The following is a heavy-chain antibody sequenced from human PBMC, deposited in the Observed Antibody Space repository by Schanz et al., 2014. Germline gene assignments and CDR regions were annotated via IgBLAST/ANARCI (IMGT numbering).Heavy chain of an antibody. CDR1: GYTFTSYY. J-gene: IGHJ4*02. CDR3: ARDGEAAADCDY. Sequence: QVQLVQSGAEVKKPGVSVKVSCKASGYTFTSYYMHWVRQAPGQGLEWMGWNSPILDKTNYAQKLHGRATMTRDTSTSTVYMELSSLRSEVTAVYYCARDGEAAADCDYWGQGTLVTVSS. V-gene: IGHV1-46*03. D-gene: IGHD6-13*01. CDR2: NSPILDKT.